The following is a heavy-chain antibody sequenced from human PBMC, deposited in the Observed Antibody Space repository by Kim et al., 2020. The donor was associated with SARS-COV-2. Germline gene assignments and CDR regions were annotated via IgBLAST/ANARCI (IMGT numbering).Heavy chain of an antibody. D-gene: IGHD3-16*01. J-gene: IGHJ6*01. CDR3: VTRAWGTPYYYYGLDV. CDR2: IKSRSDGGTT. CDR1: GFTFTNAW. Sequence: GGSLRLSCAASGFTFTNAWMGWVRQAPGKGLEWVGRIKSRSDGGTTEFATPVKGRFSISGDDSKATMYLHMISLKSEDTAVYFCVTRAWGTPYYYYGLDV. V-gene: IGHV3-15*05.